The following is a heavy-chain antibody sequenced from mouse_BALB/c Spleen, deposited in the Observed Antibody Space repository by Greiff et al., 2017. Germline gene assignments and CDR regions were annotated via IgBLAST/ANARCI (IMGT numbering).Heavy chain of an antibody. Sequence: DVMLVESGGGLVQPGGSLKLSCAASGFDFSRYWMSWVRQAPGKGLEWIGEINPDSSTINYTPSLKDKFIISRDNAKNTLYLQMSKVRSEDTALYYCARQEAIYPYAMDYWGQGTSVTVSS. V-gene: IGHV4-1*02. CDR2: INPDSSTI. D-gene: IGHD3-2*02. CDR3: ARQEAIYPYAMDY. CDR1: GFDFSRYW. J-gene: IGHJ4*01.